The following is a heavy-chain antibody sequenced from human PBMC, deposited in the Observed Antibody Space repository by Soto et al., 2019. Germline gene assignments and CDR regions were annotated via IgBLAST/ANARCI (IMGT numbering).Heavy chain of an antibody. J-gene: IGHJ4*02. CDR3: ARAFYDSSGYYPWYFDY. Sequence: SETLSLTCTVSGGSISSYYWSWIRQPPGKGLEWIGYIYYSGSTYYNPSLKSRVTISVDTSKNQFSLKLSSVTAADTAVYYCARAFYDSSGYYPWYFDYWGQGTLVTVSS. CDR2: IYYSGST. D-gene: IGHD3-22*01. CDR1: GGSISSYY. V-gene: IGHV4-59*08.